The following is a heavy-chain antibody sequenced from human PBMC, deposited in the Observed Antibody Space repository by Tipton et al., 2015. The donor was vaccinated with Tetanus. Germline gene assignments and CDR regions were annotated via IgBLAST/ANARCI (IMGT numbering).Heavy chain of an antibody. CDR3: ARRGQGSYLHDAFDI. Sequence: QLVQSGPEVKKPGESLKISCKGSGYSFTSYWIGWVRQMPGKGLEWMGIIYPGDSDTRYSPSFQGQVTISADKPISTAYLQWSSLKASDTAMYYCARRGQGSYLHDAFDIWGQGTMVTVSS. V-gene: IGHV5-51*01. D-gene: IGHD1-26*01. J-gene: IGHJ3*02. CDR2: IYPGDSDT. CDR1: GYSFTSYW.